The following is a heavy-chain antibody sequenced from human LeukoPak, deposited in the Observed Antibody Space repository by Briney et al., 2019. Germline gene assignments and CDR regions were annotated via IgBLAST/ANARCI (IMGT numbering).Heavy chain of an antibody. Sequence: GGSLRLSCAASGFTFSSYAMHWVRQAPGKGVEYVSAISSNGGSTYYADSVKGRFTISRDNSKNTLYLQMSSLRAEDTAVYYCVKGGYDILTGYTSFDYWGQGTLVTVSS. CDR3: VKGGYDILTGYTSFDY. D-gene: IGHD3-9*01. CDR2: ISSNGGST. V-gene: IGHV3-64D*06. J-gene: IGHJ4*02. CDR1: GFTFSSYA.